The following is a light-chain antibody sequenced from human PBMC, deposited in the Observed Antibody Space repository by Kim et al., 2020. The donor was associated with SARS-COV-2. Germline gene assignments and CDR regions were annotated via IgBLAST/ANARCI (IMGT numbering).Light chain of an antibody. CDR2: QAS. CDR1: ESIGSS. J-gene: IGKJ2*01. Sequence: DIQMTQSPSALSASVGDRVTITCRASESIGSSLAWYQQTPGTAPKVLIYQASILDGGVPSRFSGSGSGTEFTLTISSLQPADFATYYCQQYNSYTYTFGQGTELEI. CDR3: QQYNSYTYT. V-gene: IGKV1-5*03.